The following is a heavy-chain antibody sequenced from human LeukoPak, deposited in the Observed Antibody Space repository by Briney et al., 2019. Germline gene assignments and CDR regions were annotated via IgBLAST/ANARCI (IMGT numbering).Heavy chain of an antibody. Sequence: GESLKISCKGSGYRFSSYLIAWVRQMPGKGLEWMGIIWPGDSDTRYSPSFQGQVTISVDKSISTAYLQWSSLRASDTAMYYCARLRSSSWYFYYFDYWGQGTLVTVSS. J-gene: IGHJ4*02. CDR2: IWPGDSDT. CDR1: GYRFSSYL. CDR3: ARLRSSSWYFYYFDY. D-gene: IGHD6-13*01. V-gene: IGHV5-51*01.